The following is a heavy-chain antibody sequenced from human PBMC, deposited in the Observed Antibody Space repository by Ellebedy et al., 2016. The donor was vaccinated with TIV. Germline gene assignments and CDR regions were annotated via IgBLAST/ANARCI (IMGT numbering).Heavy chain of an antibody. CDR3: ARELYYYGSGLIVDYYGMDV. D-gene: IGHD3-10*01. J-gene: IGHJ6*02. CDR1: GYTFTSYD. Sequence: AASVKVSCKASGYTFTSYDINWVRQATGQGLEWMGWMNPNSGNTGYAQKFQGRVTMTRNTSIRTAYMELSSLRSEDTAVYYCARELYYYGSGLIVDYYGMDVWGQGTTVTVSS. V-gene: IGHV1-8*01. CDR2: MNPNSGNT.